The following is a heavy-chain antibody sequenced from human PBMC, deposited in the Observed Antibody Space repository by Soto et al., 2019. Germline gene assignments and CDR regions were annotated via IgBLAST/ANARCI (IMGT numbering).Heavy chain of an antibody. D-gene: IGHD1-26*01. CDR3: ASVPGGSYYIDY. J-gene: IGHJ4*02. CDR2: ISSSSSTI. V-gene: IGHV3-48*02. CDR1: GFTFSSYS. Sequence: EVQLVESGGGLVQPGGSLRLSCAACGFTFSSYSMNWVRQAPGKGLEWVSYISSSSSTIYYADSVKGRFTISRDNAKNSLYLQMNSLRDEDTAVYYCASVPGGSYYIDYWGQGTLVTVSS.